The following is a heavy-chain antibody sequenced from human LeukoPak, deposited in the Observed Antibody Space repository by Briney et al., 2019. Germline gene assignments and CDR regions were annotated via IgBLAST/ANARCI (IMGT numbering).Heavy chain of an antibody. CDR2: IRYDGSNK. CDR1: GFTFSSYG. J-gene: IGHJ4*02. Sequence: PGGSLRLSCAASGFTFSSYGMHWVRQAPGKGLEWVAFIRYDGSNKYYADSVKGRFTISRDNSKNTLYLQMNSLRSEDTAVYYCARDPHSSSASAFDYWGQGTLVTVSS. V-gene: IGHV3-30*02. CDR3: ARDPHSSSASAFDY. D-gene: IGHD6-6*01.